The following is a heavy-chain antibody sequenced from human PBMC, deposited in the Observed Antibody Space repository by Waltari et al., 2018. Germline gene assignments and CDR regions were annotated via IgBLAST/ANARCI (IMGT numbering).Heavy chain of an antibody. CDR1: GGSFSGYY. CDR2: INHSGST. D-gene: IGHD3-10*01. J-gene: IGHJ4*02. CDR3: ATFYEKPWYYYGSGSYYNMFDY. V-gene: IGHV4-34*01. Sequence: QVQLQQWGAGLLKPSETLSLTCAVYGGSFSGYYWSWIRQPPGKGLEWIGEINHSGSTNYNPSLKSRVTISVDTSKNQFSLKLSSVTAADTAVYYCATFYEKPWYYYGSGSYYNMFDYWGQGTLVTVSS.